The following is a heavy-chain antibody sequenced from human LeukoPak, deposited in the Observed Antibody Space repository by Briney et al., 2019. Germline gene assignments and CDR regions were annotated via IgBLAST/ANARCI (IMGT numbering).Heavy chain of an antibody. CDR1: GFTFSSYS. Sequence: QPXGSLRLSCAASGFTFSSYSMNWVRQAPGKGLEWVSYISSSGSTIYYADSVKGRFTISRDNAKNSLYLQMNSLRAEDTAVYYCAELGITMIGGVWGKGTTVTISS. CDR3: AELGITMIGGV. J-gene: IGHJ6*04. CDR2: ISSSGSTI. V-gene: IGHV3-48*04. D-gene: IGHD3-10*02.